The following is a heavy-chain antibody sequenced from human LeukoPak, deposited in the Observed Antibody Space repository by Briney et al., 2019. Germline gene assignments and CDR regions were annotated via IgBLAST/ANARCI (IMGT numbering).Heavy chain of an antibody. Sequence: PGGSLRLSCAGSGFTFSTYSMNWVRQAPGKGLEWVSYISSSSSTIYYADSVKGRFTISRDNAKDSLYLQMNSLRDEDTAVYYCARDSYGSSGYYYVSDYWGQGTLVTVSS. CDR3: ARDSYGSSGYYYVSDY. CDR1: GFTFSTYS. D-gene: IGHD3-22*01. CDR2: ISSSSSTI. V-gene: IGHV3-48*02. J-gene: IGHJ4*02.